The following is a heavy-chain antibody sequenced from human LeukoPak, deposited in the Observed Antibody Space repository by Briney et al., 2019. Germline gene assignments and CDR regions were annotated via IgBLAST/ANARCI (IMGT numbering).Heavy chain of an antibody. D-gene: IGHD2-2*01. J-gene: IGHJ4*02. V-gene: IGHV1-8*01. CDR1: GYTFTSYD. CDR2: MNPNSGNT. Sequence: ASVEVSCKASGYTFTSYDINWVRQATGQGLEWMGWMNPNSGNTGYAQKFQGRVTMTRNTSISTAYMELSSLRSEDTAVYYCARGRGGSVVVPAARTGFDYWGQGTLVTVSS. CDR3: ARGRGGSVVVPAARTGFDY.